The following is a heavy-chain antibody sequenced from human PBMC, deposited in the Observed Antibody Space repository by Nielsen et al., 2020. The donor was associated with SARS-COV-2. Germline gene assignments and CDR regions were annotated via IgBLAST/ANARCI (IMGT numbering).Heavy chain of an antibody. CDR3: ARDTTNGYDRVFDY. CDR1: GFNFSSYG. CDR2: IWDDGSKK. V-gene: IGHV3-33*01. J-gene: IGHJ4*02. Sequence: GESLKISCTASGFNFSSYGMHWVRQAPGKGLEWVAVIWDDGSKKYYADSVKGRFTISRDNSKNTLDLQMNSLRGDDKAVYYCARDTTNGYDRVFDYWGQGTLVTVSS. D-gene: IGHD5-12*01.